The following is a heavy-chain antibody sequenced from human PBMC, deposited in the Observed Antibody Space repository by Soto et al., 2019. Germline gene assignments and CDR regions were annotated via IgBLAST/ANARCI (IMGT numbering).Heavy chain of an antibody. CDR2: IYYRGST. CDR1: GGSFSGYS. J-gene: IGHJ5*02. V-gene: IGHV4-30-4*01. D-gene: IGHD2-2*02. CDR3: ASHTSDLSWFDP. Sequence: PSETLSLTCAVYGGSFSGYSWSWIRQPPGKGLEWIGYIYYRGSTYYNPALKSRVTISVDTSKNQFSLKLSTVTAADTAVYYCASHTSDLSWFDPWGQGTLVTVSS.